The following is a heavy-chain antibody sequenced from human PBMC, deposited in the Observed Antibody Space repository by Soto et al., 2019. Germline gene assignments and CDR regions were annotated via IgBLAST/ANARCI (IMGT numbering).Heavy chain of an antibody. D-gene: IGHD6-19*01. CDR1: GFTFSSYA. J-gene: IGHJ1*01. CDR2: ISGSGGST. CDR3: AKGLNLGAVAGTVWGYFQH. Sequence: GGSLRLSCAASGFTFSSYAMSWVRQAPGKGLEWVSAISGSGGSTYYADSVKGRFTISRDNSKNTLYLQMNSLRAEDTAVYYCAKGLNLGAVAGTVWGYFQHWGQGTLVTVSS. V-gene: IGHV3-23*01.